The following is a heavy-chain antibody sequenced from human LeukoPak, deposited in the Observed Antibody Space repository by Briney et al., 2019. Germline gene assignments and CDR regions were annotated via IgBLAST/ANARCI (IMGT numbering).Heavy chain of an antibody. Sequence: SETLSLTCTVSGGSISSSSYYWGWIRQPPGKGLEWIGSIYYSGSTFYNPSLKSRVTISVDTSKNQFSLKLSSVTAADTAVYFCARQRRTSSYIDYWGQGTLVAVSS. D-gene: IGHD2-2*02. CDR1: GGSISSSSYY. CDR2: IYYSGST. CDR3: ARQRRTSSYIDY. J-gene: IGHJ4*02. V-gene: IGHV4-39*01.